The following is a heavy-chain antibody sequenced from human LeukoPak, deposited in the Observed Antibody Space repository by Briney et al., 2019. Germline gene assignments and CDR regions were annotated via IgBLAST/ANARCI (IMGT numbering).Heavy chain of an antibody. V-gene: IGHV3-23*01. D-gene: IGHD3-10*01. Sequence: GGSLRLSCAASGFTFSGYWMGWDRQAPGKGLEWVSAISGSGGSTYYADSVKGRFTISRDNSKNTLYLQMNSLRAEDTAVYYCANCPYYYRDYWGQGTLVTVSS. CDR2: ISGSGGST. J-gene: IGHJ4*02. CDR3: ANCPYYYRDY. CDR1: GFTFSGYW.